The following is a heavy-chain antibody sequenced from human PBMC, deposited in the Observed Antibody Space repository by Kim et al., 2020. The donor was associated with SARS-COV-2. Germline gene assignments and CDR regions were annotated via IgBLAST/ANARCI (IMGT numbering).Heavy chain of an antibody. CDR3: ARRLSNTSGWGSHYCDL. CDR1: GGSFSGYY. V-gene: IGHV4-34*01. CDR2: INHSGRT. D-gene: IGHD3-10*01. Sequence: SETLSLTCAVSGGSFSGYYWSWIRQPPGKGLEWIGEINHSGRTNYNPSLKSRVTISVDTSKNQFSLKLTSVTAADTAVYYCARRLSNTSGWGSHYCDLWGQGSLFTVSS. J-gene: IGHJ1*01.